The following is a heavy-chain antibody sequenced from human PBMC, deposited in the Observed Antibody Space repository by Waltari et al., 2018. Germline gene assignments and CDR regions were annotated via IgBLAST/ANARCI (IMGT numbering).Heavy chain of an antibody. D-gene: IGHD2-15*01. CDR1: GFSVSDNF. Sequence: EVEVVESGGGLMQPGGSLRLSCAASGFSVSDNFTSWVRQAPGKGLEWVSISYTVGTTYFAESVKGRFTISRDNSRNTVYLQMNSLRVEDTAVYFCARVAGTALHRYYHYYMDLWGKGTTVTVSS. V-gene: IGHV3-53*01. CDR2: SYTVGTT. CDR3: ARVAGTALHRYYHYYMDL. J-gene: IGHJ6*03.